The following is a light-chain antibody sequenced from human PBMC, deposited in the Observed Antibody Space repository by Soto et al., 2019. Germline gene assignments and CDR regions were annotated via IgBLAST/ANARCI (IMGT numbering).Light chain of an antibody. CDR1: QSVNSN. V-gene: IGKV3-15*01. J-gene: IGKJ1*01. Sequence: EIVMTQSPATLSVSPGERATLSCRASQSVNSNLAWYQQKAGQAPRLLIYYASTRATGIPARFSGSGSGTEFTLTISSLQSEDFAVYYCQQYNNWPRTF. CDR3: QQYNNWPRT. CDR2: YAS.